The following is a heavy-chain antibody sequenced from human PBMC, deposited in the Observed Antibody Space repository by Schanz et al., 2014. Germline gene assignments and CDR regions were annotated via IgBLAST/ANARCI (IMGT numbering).Heavy chain of an antibody. CDR1: GYDFHIYA. V-gene: IGHV1-18*01. D-gene: IGHD5-18*01. Sequence: QILLVQPGPEVKKPGASVTVSCKASGYDFHIYAYSWVRQAPGQGPEWIGWISGYTGDTKYAQKFQGRVTITRDTLASTAYMELRSLRSDDTALYYCTRGGYSYALSAFDIWGQGTMVTVSS. J-gene: IGHJ3*02. CDR3: TRGGYSYALSAFDI. CDR2: ISGYTGDT.